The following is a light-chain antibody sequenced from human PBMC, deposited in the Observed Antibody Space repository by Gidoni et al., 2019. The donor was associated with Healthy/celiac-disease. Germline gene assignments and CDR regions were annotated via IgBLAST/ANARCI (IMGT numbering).Light chain of an antibody. CDR3: QQYDNHLFT. V-gene: IGKV1-33*01. CDR1: QDISNY. J-gene: IGKJ3*01. Sequence: DIQMTQSPSSLSASVGDRVTITCQASQDISNYLNWYQQKPVPSRFSGSGSGTDFTFTISSLQPEDIATYYCQQYDNHLFTSGPGTKVDIK.